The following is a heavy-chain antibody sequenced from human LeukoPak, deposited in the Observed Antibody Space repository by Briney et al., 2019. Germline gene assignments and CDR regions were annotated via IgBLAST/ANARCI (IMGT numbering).Heavy chain of an antibody. Sequence: GGSLRLSCAASGFTFSSFAIHWVRQAPGKGLEWVAVISDDGSNTYYAYSVKGRFTISRDNSKNTVYLRMNSLRAEDTAVYYCAKDQRRSTWNYGDALDFWGQGTMVFVSS. CDR1: GFTFSSFA. CDR3: AKDQRRSTWNYGDALDF. D-gene: IGHD1-7*01. CDR2: ISDDGSNT. V-gene: IGHV3-30*01. J-gene: IGHJ3*01.